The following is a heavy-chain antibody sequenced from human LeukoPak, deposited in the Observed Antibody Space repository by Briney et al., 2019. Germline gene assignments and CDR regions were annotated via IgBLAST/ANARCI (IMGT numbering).Heavy chain of an antibody. CDR3: ARDVLITIFGSYYYYMDV. Sequence: GASVKVSCKASGYSFTSHYMHWVRQAPGQGLEWMGLINPSGSSTLYAQKFQGRVTMTRDMSTTTAYMELRSLRSDDTAVYYCARDVLITIFGSYYYYMDVWGKGTTVTVSS. CDR2: INPSGSST. CDR1: GYSFTSHY. J-gene: IGHJ6*03. D-gene: IGHD3-3*01. V-gene: IGHV1-46*01.